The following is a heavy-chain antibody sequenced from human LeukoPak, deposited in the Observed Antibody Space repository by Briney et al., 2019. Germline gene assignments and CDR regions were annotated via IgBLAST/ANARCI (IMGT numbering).Heavy chain of an antibody. V-gene: IGHV3-11*01. D-gene: IGHD3-10*01. J-gene: IGHJ4*02. Sequence: GGSLRPSCAASGFTFSDYYMSWIRQAPGKGLEWVSYITSSGNNIYYADSVKGRFTISRDNAKNSLYLQMNSLRAEDTAVYYCARASITMVRGGSFDYWGQGTLVTVSS. CDR1: GFTFSDYY. CDR2: ITSSGNNI. CDR3: ARASITMVRGGSFDY.